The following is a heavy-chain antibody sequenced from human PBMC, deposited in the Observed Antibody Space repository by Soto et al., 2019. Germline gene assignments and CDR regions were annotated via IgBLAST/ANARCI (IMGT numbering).Heavy chain of an antibody. D-gene: IGHD3-22*01. CDR2: IIPVFDTV. J-gene: IGHJ4*02. CDR1: GGLFSSYA. V-gene: IGHV1-69*01. Sequence: QEQLVQSGAEVKKSGSSVKVSCKDTGGLFSSYAVSWVRQAPGQGLEWMGGIIPVFDTVYYAQKFQGRVTITADESTNKAYMESSSLRSEDTAMYYCARGGSGYVWFNEFRGQGTLVTVSS. CDR3: ARGGSGYVWFNEF.